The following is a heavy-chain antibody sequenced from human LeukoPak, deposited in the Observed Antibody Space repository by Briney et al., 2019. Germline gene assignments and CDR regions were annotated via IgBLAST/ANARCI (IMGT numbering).Heavy chain of an antibody. Sequence: SETLSPTCTVSGGSISSYYWSWIRQPAGKGLEWIGRIYTSGSTDYNPSLKSRVTMSVDTSKNQFSLKLSSVTAADTAVYYCARDGGVDYDILTGYYNVRGGFDYWGQGTLVTVSS. J-gene: IGHJ4*02. CDR1: GGSISSYY. V-gene: IGHV4-4*07. D-gene: IGHD3-9*01. CDR2: IYTSGST. CDR3: ARDGGVDYDILTGYYNVRGGFDY.